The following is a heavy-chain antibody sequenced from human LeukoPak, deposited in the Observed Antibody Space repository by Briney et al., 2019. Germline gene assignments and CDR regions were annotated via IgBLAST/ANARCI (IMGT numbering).Heavy chain of an antibody. CDR1: GGPISSGDYY. Sequence: PSETLSLTCTVSGGPISSGDYYWSWIRQPPGKGLEWIGYIYYSGSTYYNPSLKSRVTISVDTSKNQFSLKLSSVTAADTAVYYCARDLKGGGYYDSSGPGGWGQGTLVTVSS. CDR3: ARDLKGGGYYDSSGPGG. CDR2: IYYSGST. V-gene: IGHV4-30-4*08. D-gene: IGHD3-22*01. J-gene: IGHJ4*02.